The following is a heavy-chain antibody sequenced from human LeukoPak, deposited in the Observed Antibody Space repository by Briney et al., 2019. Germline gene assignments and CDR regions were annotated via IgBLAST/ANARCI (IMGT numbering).Heavy chain of an antibody. CDR3: AKDSGPYSL. D-gene: IGHD3-10*01. CDR2: ISGSDGSS. Sequence: GGSLRLSCAASGFTFNSFAMNWVRQAPGKGLEWVSSISGSDGSSHYADFVKGRFTISRDNSKNTLHLQMNSLRAEDTAVYYCAKDSGPYSLWGQGTTVTVSS. J-gene: IGHJ6*02. V-gene: IGHV3-23*01. CDR1: GFTFNSFA.